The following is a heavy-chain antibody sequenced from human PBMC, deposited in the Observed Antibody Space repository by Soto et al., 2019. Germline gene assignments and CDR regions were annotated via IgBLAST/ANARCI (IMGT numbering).Heavy chain of an antibody. V-gene: IGHV3-66*04. J-gene: IGHJ6*02. CDR3: ERLHYDFWSGYPPADYYYYYGMDV. D-gene: IGHD3-3*01. CDR2: IYSGGST. Sequence: GGSLRLSCAASGFTVSSNYMSWVRQAPGKGLEWVSVIYSGGSTYYADSVKGRFTISRDNSKNTLYLQMNSLKASDTAMYYCERLHYDFWSGYPPADYYYYYGMDVWGQGTTVTVSS. CDR1: GFTVSSNY.